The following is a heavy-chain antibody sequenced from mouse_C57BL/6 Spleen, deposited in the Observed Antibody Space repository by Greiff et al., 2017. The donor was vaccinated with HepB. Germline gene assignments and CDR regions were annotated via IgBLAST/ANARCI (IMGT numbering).Heavy chain of an antibody. J-gene: IGHJ3*01. V-gene: IGHV1-50*01. CDR3: ARKGRGAPWFAY. CDR1: GYTFTSYW. CDR2: IDPSDSYT. Sequence: QVQLQQPGAELVKPGASVKLSCKASGYTFTSYWMQWVKQRPGQGLEWIGEIDPSDSYTNYNQKFKGKATLTVDTSSSTAYMQLSSLTSEDSAVYYCARKGRGAPWFAYWGQGTLVTVSA. D-gene: IGHD3-3*01.